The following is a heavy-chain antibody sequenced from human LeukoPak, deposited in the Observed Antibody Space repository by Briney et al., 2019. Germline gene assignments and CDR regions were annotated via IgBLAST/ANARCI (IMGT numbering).Heavy chain of an antibody. V-gene: IGHV3-43*01. Sequence: PGGSLRLSCAASGLSIGDNSMHWIRQAPGKGLKWFSLISWDESTTYYSDSVKGRFTVSRDSSKNSLHLQMNSLRTEDTALYYCARGPNRWWVVSRNWGMDVWGQGTTVTVSS. CDR3: ARGPNRWWVVSRNWGMDV. CDR1: GLSIGDNS. J-gene: IGHJ6*02. D-gene: IGHD2-15*01. CDR2: ISWDESTT.